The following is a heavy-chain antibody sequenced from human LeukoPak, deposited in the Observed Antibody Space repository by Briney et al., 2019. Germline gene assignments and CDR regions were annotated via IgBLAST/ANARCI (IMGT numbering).Heavy chain of an antibody. Sequence: GASVKVSCKASGYTFTSYGISWVRQAPGQGLEWMGWISAYNGNTNYAQKLQGRVTMTTDTSTSTAYMELRSLRSDDTAVYYWARAFEIVLVLDPVHDAFDIWGQGTMVTVSS. CDR1: GYTFTSYG. D-gene: IGHD2/OR15-2a*01. CDR3: ARAFEIVLVLDPVHDAFDI. CDR2: ISAYNGNT. V-gene: IGHV1-18*01. J-gene: IGHJ3*02.